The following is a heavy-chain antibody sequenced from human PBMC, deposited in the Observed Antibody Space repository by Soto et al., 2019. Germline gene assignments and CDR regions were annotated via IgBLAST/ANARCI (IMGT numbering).Heavy chain of an antibody. CDR3: AGVVRYFGTPYGMDV. J-gene: IGHJ6*02. D-gene: IGHD3-9*01. V-gene: IGHV3-23*01. CDR1: GFTFSSYA. Sequence: EVQLLESGEGLVQPGGSLKLSCAASGFTFSSYAMSWVRQAPGKGLEWVSGIGGSGGNTYYADSVKGRFTISRDNSKNTLFLQMNSLRAEDTAEYYCAGVVRYFGTPYGMDVWGQGTTVTVSS. CDR2: IGGSGGNT.